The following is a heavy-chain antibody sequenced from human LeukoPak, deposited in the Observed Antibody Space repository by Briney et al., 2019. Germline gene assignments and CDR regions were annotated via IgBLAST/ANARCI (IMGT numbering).Heavy chain of an antibody. D-gene: IGHD2-2*01. CDR1: GGTFSSYA. V-gene: IGHV1-69*01. CDR2: IIPIFGTA. Sequence: GSSVKLSCKASGGTFSSYAISWVRQAPGQGLEWMGGIIPIFGTANYAQKFQGRATITADQSTSTAYMELSSLRSEDTAVYYCARDRGYCSSTSCYLNYYYGMDVWGKGTTVTVSS. J-gene: IGHJ6*04. CDR3: ARDRGYCSSTSCYLNYYYGMDV.